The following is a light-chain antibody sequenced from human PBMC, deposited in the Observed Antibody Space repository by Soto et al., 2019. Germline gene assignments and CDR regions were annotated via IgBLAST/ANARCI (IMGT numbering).Light chain of an antibody. CDR3: QQYNNWLIT. Sequence: EIVMTQSPATLSVSPGERATLSCRASQSVSSNVAWYQQKPGQAPRLLIYGASSRATGIPDRFSGSGSGTDFTLTISSLEPEDFAVYYCQQYNNWLITFGQGTRLEIK. CDR1: QSVSSN. J-gene: IGKJ5*01. V-gene: IGKV3D-15*01. CDR2: GAS.